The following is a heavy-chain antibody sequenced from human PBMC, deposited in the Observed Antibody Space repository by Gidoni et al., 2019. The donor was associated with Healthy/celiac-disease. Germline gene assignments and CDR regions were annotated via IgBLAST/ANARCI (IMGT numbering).Heavy chain of an antibody. D-gene: IGHD3-10*01. CDR2: ISYDGSNK. CDR3: ARSLMVRGVIFDY. J-gene: IGHJ4*02. CDR1: GFTFRSYA. V-gene: IGHV3-30-3*01. Sequence: QVQLVESGGGVVQPGRSLRLSCAASGFTFRSYAMHWVRQAPGKGLEWVAVISYDGSNKYYADSVKGRFTISRDNSKNTLYLQMNSLRAEDTAVYYCARSLMVRGVIFDYWGQGTLVTVSS.